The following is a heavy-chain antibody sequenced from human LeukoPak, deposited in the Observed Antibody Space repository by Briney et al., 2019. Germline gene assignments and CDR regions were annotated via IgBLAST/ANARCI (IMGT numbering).Heavy chain of an antibody. CDR2: IYYSGST. J-gene: IGHJ4*02. Sequence: SQTLSLTCTVSGGSISSGGYYWSWIRQHPGKGLEWIGYIYYSGSTYYNPSLKSRVTISVDTSKNQFSLKLSSVTAADTAVYYCARAYRGYCSGGSCPFDYCGQGTLVTVSS. CDR3: ARAYRGYCSGGSCPFDY. CDR1: GGSISSGGYY. D-gene: IGHD2-15*01. V-gene: IGHV4-31*03.